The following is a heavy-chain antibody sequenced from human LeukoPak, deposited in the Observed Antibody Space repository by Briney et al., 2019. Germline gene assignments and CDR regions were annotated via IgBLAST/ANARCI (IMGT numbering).Heavy chain of an antibody. V-gene: IGHV3-48*03. Sequence: GGSLRLSCAASGFTFSSYEMNWVRQAPGKGLQWVSDISSSGTTIYYADSVKGRFTISRDNAKNSLYLQMNSLRAEVTAAYYCARKYCSTTICLFDNSGQGTLVTVPS. J-gene: IGHJ4*02. CDR3: ARKYCSTTICLFDN. CDR2: ISSSGTTI. CDR1: GFTFSSYE. D-gene: IGHD2-2*01.